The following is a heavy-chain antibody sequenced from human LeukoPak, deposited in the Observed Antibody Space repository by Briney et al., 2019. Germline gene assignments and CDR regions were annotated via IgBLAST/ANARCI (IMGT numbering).Heavy chain of an antibody. Sequence: GGSLRLSCAASGFTFSSYSMNWVRQAPGKGLEWVSSISSSSTYRHYADSVKGRFTISRDNAKNSLYLQMNSLRAEDTAVYYCAGGSGYLITSWGQGTLVTVSS. V-gene: IGHV3-21*01. J-gene: IGHJ5*02. CDR2: ISSSSTYR. CDR1: GFTFSSYS. CDR3: AGGSGYLITS. D-gene: IGHD3-9*01.